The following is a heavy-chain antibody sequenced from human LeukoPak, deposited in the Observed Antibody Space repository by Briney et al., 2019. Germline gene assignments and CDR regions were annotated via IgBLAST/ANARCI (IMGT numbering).Heavy chain of an antibody. V-gene: IGHV4-39*02. CDR3: ARRSSGGGLFDY. J-gene: IGHJ4*02. CDR2: IFYGGNT. CDR1: GGSISSSSYY. Sequence: SETLSLTCTVSGGSISSSSYYWGWIRQPPGKGLEWIGCIFYGGNTYYNASLKGRVTISVDTSKNHFFLKLSSVTPADTAVYYCARRSSGGGLFDYWGQGTLVTVSS. D-gene: IGHD6-19*01.